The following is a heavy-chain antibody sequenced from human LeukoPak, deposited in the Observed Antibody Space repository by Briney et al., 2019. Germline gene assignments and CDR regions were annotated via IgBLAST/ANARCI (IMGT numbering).Heavy chain of an antibody. D-gene: IGHD4/OR15-4a*01. CDR1: GGSFSGYY. Sequence: PSETLSLTCAVYGGSFSGYYWSWIRQPPGKGLEWIGEINHSGSTNYNPSLKSRVTISVDTSKNQFSLKLSSVTAADTAVYYCAKRLGAWSAFDIWGQGTMVSVSS. J-gene: IGHJ3*02. V-gene: IGHV4-34*01. CDR3: AKRLGAWSAFDI. CDR2: INHSGST.